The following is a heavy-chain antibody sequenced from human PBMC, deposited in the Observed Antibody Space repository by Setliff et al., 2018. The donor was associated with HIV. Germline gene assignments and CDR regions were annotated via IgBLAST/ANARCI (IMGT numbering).Heavy chain of an antibody. J-gene: IGHJ4*02. CDR3: ARQQGDSRGFYPHFDY. D-gene: IGHD3-22*01. V-gene: IGHV4-39*01. CDR1: GDSTSSSSSY. Sequence: SETLSLTCTVSGDSTSSSSSYWGWIRQPPGKGLEWIGSIYYTGNTNYNSSLKSRISMSMVSSKKQVFLKLSDVSAADTAVYYCARQQGDSRGFYPHFDYWGQGRLVTVSS. CDR2: IYYTGNT.